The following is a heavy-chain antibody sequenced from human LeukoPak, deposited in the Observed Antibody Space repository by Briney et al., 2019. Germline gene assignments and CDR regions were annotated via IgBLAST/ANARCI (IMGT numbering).Heavy chain of an antibody. CDR3: ARTGYSNWFDP. J-gene: IGHJ5*02. CDR1: GVSISTSRYY. D-gene: IGHD6-13*01. V-gene: IGHV4-39*07. Sequence: SETLSLTCTVSGVSISTSRYYWGWIRQPPGKGLEWIGNIYYTGPTYYNPSLKSRVTMSVDTSKNQFSPKLSSVTAADTAVYYCARTGYSNWFDPWGQGTLVTVSS. CDR2: IYYTGPT.